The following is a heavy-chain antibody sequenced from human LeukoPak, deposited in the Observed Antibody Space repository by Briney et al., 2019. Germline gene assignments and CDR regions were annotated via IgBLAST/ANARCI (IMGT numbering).Heavy chain of an antibody. CDR1: GFTFSSYG. D-gene: IGHD1-1*01. CDR3: VRESTFSGTTHSFDY. J-gene: IGHJ4*02. Sequence: GGSLRLSCAASGFTFSSYGMHWVRQAPGKGLEWVAVIWYDGSNKYYADSVKGRFTISRDNSKNTLYLQMNSLRAEDTAVYYCVRESTFSGTTHSFDYWGQGTLVTVSS. CDR2: IWYDGSNK. V-gene: IGHV3-33*01.